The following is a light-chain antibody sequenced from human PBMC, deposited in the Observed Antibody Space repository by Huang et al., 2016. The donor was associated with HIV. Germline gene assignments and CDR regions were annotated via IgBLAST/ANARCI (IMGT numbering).Light chain of an antibody. CDR1: QNVSSV. Sequence: EIVLTQSPATLSLSPGERATLSCRASQNVSSVLAWYQLKPGQAPRLLIYEASNRATGIPVRFSGSGSGTDFTLTISSLEPEDFAVYSCQQRSNWPLTFGGGTKVEIK. CDR2: EAS. CDR3: QQRSNWPLT. J-gene: IGKJ4*01. V-gene: IGKV3-11*01.